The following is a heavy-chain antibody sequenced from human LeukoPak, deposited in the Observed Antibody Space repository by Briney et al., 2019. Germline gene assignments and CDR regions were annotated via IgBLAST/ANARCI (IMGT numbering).Heavy chain of an antibody. CDR1: GFTFTTYG. CDR3: AKDVKMFRGPMIMRHFDY. J-gene: IGHJ4*02. Sequence: GGSLRPSCAVSGFTFTTYGMHWVRQAPGKGLEWVALISFDGSEKYYADSVKGRFTISRDNSKNTLYLQMNSVRVEDTAVYFCAKDVKMFRGPMIMRHFDYWGQGTLVTVSS. V-gene: IGHV3-30*18. CDR2: ISFDGSEK. D-gene: IGHD3-10*01.